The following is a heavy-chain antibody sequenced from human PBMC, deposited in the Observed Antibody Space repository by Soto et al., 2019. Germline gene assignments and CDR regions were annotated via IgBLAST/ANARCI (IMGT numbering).Heavy chain of an antibody. J-gene: IGHJ5*02. CDR3: ARRVVLGRADWFDP. CDR2: IWYDGSNK. V-gene: IGHV3-33*01. Sequence: QVRLVESGGGVVQPGRSLRLSCAASGFTFSSYGMHWVRQAPGKGLEWVAVIWYDGSNKYYADSVKGRFTISRDNSKNTLYLQMNSLRAEDTAVYYCARRVVLGRADWFDPWGQGTLVTVSS. CDR1: GFTFSSYG. D-gene: IGHD2-21*01.